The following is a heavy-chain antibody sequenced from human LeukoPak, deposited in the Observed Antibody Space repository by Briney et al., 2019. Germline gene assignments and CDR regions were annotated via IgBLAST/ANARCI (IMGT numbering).Heavy chain of an antibody. Sequence: GGSLRLSCAASGFTFSKHWMHWVRQAPGKGLVWVSRINSDGSSTTYADSVKGRFTISRDNATNTLYLQMNSLKTEDTAVYYCTRGRGYSYGWIGEKLLDYWGQGTLVTVSS. D-gene: IGHD5-18*01. CDR2: INSDGSST. CDR3: TRGRGYSYGWIGEKLLDY. CDR1: GFTFSKHW. J-gene: IGHJ4*02. V-gene: IGHV3-74*01.